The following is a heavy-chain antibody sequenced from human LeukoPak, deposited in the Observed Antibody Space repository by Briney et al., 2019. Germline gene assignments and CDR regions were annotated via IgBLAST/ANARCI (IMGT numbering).Heavy chain of an antibody. CDR1: GFTFSSYG. V-gene: IGHV3-23*01. J-gene: IGHJ4*02. D-gene: IGHD3-22*01. Sequence: GGSLRLSCAASGFTFSSYGMTWVRQAPGKGLEWVSAISGSGGSTYYADSVKGRFTISRDNSKNTLYMQMNSLRAEDTAIYYCAKDQLADYYDNSGYFDCWGQGTLVTVSS. CDR3: AKDQLADYYDNSGYFDC. CDR2: ISGSGGST.